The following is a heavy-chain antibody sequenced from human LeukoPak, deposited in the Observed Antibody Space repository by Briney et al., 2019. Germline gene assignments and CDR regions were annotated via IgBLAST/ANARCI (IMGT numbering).Heavy chain of an antibody. J-gene: IGHJ5*02. CDR1: GYTFTSYY. Sequence: RRASVKVSCKASGYTFTSYYMHWVRQAPGQGLEWMGIINPSGGSTSYAQKFQGRVTMTRDMSTSTVYMELSSLRSEDTAVYYCARDARSTEYSSSSHWFDPRGQGTLVTVSS. CDR3: ARDARSTEYSSSSHWFDP. D-gene: IGHD6-6*01. CDR2: INPSGGST. V-gene: IGHV1-46*01.